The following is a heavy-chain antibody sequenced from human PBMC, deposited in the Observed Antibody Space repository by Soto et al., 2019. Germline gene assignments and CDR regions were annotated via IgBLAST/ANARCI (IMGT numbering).Heavy chain of an antibody. Sequence: GGSLRLSCAASGFTFSSYGMHWVRQAPGKGLEWVAVISYDGSNKYYADSVKGRFTISRDNSKNTLYLQMNSLRAEDTAVYYCAKALTIFGVEDFDYWGQGTLVTVSS. CDR3: AKALTIFGVEDFDY. D-gene: IGHD3-3*01. V-gene: IGHV3-30*18. CDR2: ISYDGSNK. CDR1: GFTFSSYG. J-gene: IGHJ4*02.